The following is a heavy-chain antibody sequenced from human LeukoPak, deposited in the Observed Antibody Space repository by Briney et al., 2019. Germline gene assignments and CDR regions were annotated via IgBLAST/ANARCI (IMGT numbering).Heavy chain of an antibody. V-gene: IGHV3-NL1*01. CDR1: GFTFSSYA. CDR2: IYSGGST. Sequence: GGSLRLSCAASGFTFSSYAMHWVRQAPGKGLEWVSVIYSGGSTYYADSVKGRFTISRDNSKNTLELQMNSLRADDTAVYYCAKDLPAAYFDYWGQGTLVTVSS. J-gene: IGHJ4*02. CDR3: AKDLPAAYFDY. D-gene: IGHD2-2*01.